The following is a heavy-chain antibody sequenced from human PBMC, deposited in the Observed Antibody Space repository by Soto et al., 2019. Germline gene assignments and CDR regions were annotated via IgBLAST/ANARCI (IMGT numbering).Heavy chain of an antibody. CDR3: AIAAYCSGATCYSGYNWFDP. D-gene: IGHD2-2*01. Sequence: SVKVSCEVSGYTLSERCIHWVRQTPGKGLERMGGFDPENDETSYAQKFQGRVTLTEDTSTDTAYLELSSLRSEDTAIYYCAIAAYCSGATCYSGYNWFDPWGQGTLVTVSS. CDR1: GYTLSERC. CDR2: FDPENDET. J-gene: IGHJ5*02. V-gene: IGHV1-24*01.